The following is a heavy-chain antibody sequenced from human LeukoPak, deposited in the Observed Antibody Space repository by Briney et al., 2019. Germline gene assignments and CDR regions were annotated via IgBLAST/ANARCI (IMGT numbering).Heavy chain of an antibody. D-gene: IGHD5-12*01. Sequence: GGSLRLSCAASGFTVSTNYMSWVRQAPGKGLEWDPTIYSGGSTYYADSVKGRFTISRDISQNTVYLQMNSLRAEDTAVYYCARDLGYSAYATVRGNDVEIWGEGTMVTVSS. CDR2: IYSGGST. J-gene: IGHJ3*02. CDR3: ARDLGYSAYATVRGNDVEI. CDR1: GFTVSTNY. V-gene: IGHV3-66*01.